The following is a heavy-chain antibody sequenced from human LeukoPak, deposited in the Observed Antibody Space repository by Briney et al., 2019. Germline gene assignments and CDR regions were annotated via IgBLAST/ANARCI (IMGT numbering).Heavy chain of an antibody. J-gene: IGHJ5*02. V-gene: IGHV3-15*01. D-gene: IGHD3-10*01. CDR1: GFTFSNAW. CDR3: TTYSYYYGSGSYYGPNWFDP. Sequence: GGSLRLSCAASGFTFSNAWMSWVRQAPGKGLEWVGRIKSKTDGGTTDYAAPVKGRFTISRDDSKNTLYLQMNSLKTEDTAVYYCTTYSYYYGSGSYYGPNWFDPWGQGTLVTVSS. CDR2: IKSKTDGGTT.